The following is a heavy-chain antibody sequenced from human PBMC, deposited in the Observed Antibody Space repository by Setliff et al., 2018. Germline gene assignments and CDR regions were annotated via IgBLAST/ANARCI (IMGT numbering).Heavy chain of an antibody. V-gene: IGHV4-30-4*08. D-gene: IGHD3-16*01. CDR3: AREGGNSTSSDAFDV. CDR2: IYHSGSS. J-gene: IGHJ3*01. Sequence: SETLSLTCTVSGDSISSGDYFWSWIRQPPGKGLEWIAYIYHSGSSYYNPSLKSRVTMSVDTSKNQFSMHLTSATASDTAVYYCAREGGNSTSSDAFDVWGQGMMVTVSS. CDR1: GDSISSGDYF.